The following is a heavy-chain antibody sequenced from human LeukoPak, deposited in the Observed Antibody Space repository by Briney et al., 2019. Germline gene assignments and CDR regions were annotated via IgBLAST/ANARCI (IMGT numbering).Heavy chain of an antibody. CDR2: IIPILGIA. V-gene: IGHV1-69*04. Sequence: SVKVSCKASGGTFSSYAINWVRQAPGQGLEWMGRIIPILGIANYAQKFQGRVTITADKSTSTAYMELSSLRSEDTAVYYCARDLGDSSGYYLIDYWGQGTLVTVSS. J-gene: IGHJ4*02. CDR1: GGTFSSYA. D-gene: IGHD3-22*01. CDR3: ARDLGDSSGYYLIDY.